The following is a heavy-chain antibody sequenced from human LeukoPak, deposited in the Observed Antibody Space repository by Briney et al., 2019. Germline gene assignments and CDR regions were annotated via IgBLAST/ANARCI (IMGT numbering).Heavy chain of an antibody. CDR1: GYTFTGYY. CDR2: INPNSGGT. Sequence: ASVKVSCKASGYTFTGYYMHWVRQAPGQGLEWMGWINPNSGGTNYAQKFQGRVTMTRDTSIGTAYMELSRLRSDDTAVYYCARDKDYGEEEGAFDIWGQGTMVTVSS. D-gene: IGHD4-17*01. CDR3: ARDKDYGEEEGAFDI. V-gene: IGHV1-2*02. J-gene: IGHJ3*02.